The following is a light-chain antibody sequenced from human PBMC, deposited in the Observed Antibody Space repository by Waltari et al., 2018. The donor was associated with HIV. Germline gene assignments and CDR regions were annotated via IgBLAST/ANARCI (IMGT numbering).Light chain of an antibody. J-gene: IGLJ1*01. CDR2: EVF. CDR3: CSYAGTYTYV. CDR1: ASDIGYFDY. V-gene: IGLV2-11*01. Sequence: QSALTQPRSVSGSPGQSVTISCTGTASDIGYFDYVSWYQQYPGKAPKVISYEVFQRPSGGPARFTASKSGITASLTISGLQDEDEADYYCCSYAGTYTYVFGSGTKVTVL.